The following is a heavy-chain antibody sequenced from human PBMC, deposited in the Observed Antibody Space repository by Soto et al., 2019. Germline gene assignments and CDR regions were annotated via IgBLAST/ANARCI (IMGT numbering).Heavy chain of an antibody. CDR1: GFTFSTYA. D-gene: IGHD2-2*01. CDR2: ISYDGSNK. V-gene: IGHV3-30-3*01. Sequence: PGGSLRLSCAGSGFTFSTYAMQWVRQAPGKGLEWVAVISYDGSNKYYADSVKGRFTISRDNSKNTLYLQMNSLRAEDTAVYYCARDRPSPYCSSTSCSSYFDYWGQGTLVTVSS. CDR3: ARDRPSPYCSSTSCSSYFDY. J-gene: IGHJ4*02.